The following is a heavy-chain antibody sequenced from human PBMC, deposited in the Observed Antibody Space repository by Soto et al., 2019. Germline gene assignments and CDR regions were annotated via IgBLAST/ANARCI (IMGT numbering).Heavy chain of an antibody. CDR3: ADDEDGDSDFDS. V-gene: IGHV3-48*02. Sequence: EVQLVESGGGLVQPGGSLRLSCAASGFTFSSYGMNWVRQAPGKGLEWVSYISSSGSTIYYAESVRGRFSISRDNAKNSLYLQMDSLRDEDTAVYFCADDEDGDSDFDSWGQGPLVTVSS. CDR2: ISSSGSTI. CDR1: GFTFSSYG. J-gene: IGHJ4*02. D-gene: IGHD4-17*01.